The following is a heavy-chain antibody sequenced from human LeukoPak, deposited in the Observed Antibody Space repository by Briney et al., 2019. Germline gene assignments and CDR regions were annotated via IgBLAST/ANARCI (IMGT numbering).Heavy chain of an antibody. CDR1: EYIFTDYY. CDR3: ARGGDNYDILTQ. Sequence: ASMKVSCKASEYIFTDYYIHWVRQAPGQGLEWMGWINPHSGGTNYAQNFQDRVTMTGDMSISTAYMELSRLRSDDTAIYYCARGGDNYDILTQWGQGTLVTVSS. V-gene: IGHV1-2*02. CDR2: INPHSGGT. D-gene: IGHD3-9*01. J-gene: IGHJ4*02.